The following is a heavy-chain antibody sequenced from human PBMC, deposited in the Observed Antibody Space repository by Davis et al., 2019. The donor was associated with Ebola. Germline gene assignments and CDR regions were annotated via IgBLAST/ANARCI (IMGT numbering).Heavy chain of an antibody. J-gene: IGHJ4*02. Sequence: ASVKVSCKTSGYTFISFDINWVRQATGQGLEWMGWISPYKGYTNHAQKLQGRVTMTTDTSTGTAYMELRSPRSDDTAVYYCARDDRYSHSWLGWSLWGQGTLVTVSS. CDR3: ARDDRYSHSWLGWSL. D-gene: IGHD2-21*01. CDR2: ISPYKGYT. CDR1: GYTFISFD. V-gene: IGHV1-18*01.